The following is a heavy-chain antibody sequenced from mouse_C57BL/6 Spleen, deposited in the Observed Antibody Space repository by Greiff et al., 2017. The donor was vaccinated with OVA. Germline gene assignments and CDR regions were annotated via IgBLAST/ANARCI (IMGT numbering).Heavy chain of an antibody. D-gene: IGHD2-4*01. Sequence: VQLKPSGPALVKPGASVPISFKASGFAFSSSWLHWLKQRPGKVLLWIGRLYPGDGDTNYNGKFKGKATLTADKSSSTAYMQLSSLTSEDSAVYFCAREGDYVYFAMDYWGQGTSVTVSS. V-gene: IGHV1-82*01. CDR3: AREGDYVYFAMDY. CDR2: LYPGDGDT. J-gene: IGHJ4*01. CDR1: GFAFSSSW.